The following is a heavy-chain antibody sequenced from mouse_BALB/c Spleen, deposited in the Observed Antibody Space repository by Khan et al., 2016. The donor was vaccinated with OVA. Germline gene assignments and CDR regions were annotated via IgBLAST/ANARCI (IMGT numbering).Heavy chain of an antibody. CDR1: GFSLTDYG. CDR2: IWGGGST. CDR3: AKGVWSYYFALDY. V-gene: IGHV2-6-5*01. J-gene: IGHJ4*01. Sequence: VQLQESGPGLVAPSQGLSITCTVSGFSLTDYGVSWIRQPPGKGLEWLGVIWGGGSTYYNSALKSRLSISKDNSKSQVFLKMNSLQTDDTAMYYCAKGVWSYYFALDYWGQGTSVTVSS. D-gene: IGHD2-10*02.